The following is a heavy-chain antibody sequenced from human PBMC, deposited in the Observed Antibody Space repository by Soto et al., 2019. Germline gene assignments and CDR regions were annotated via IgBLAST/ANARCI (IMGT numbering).Heavy chain of an antibody. Sequence: SVKGCFNAAEGPFSSYAISLVRQAPVQGLEWMGGIIPIFGTANYSQKFHGRVTITADESTSTAYMELSSLRSEDTAGYYCARDGHMITFGGVISNWVDPWGQGTMVTVSS. J-gene: IGHJ5*02. CDR2: IIPIFGTA. V-gene: IGHV1-69*13. CDR3: ARDGHMITFGGVISNWVDP. D-gene: IGHD3-16*02. CDR1: EGPFSSYA.